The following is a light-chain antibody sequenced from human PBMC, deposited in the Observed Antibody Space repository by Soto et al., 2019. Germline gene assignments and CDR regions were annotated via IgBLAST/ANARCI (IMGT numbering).Light chain of an antibody. CDR1: QSIHNW. J-gene: IGKJ4*01. V-gene: IGKV1D-16*01. Sequence: DVQMTQSPSSLFASVGDRISITCRASQSIHNWLAWYQQKPGTAPKSLIYATSILQSWVPSRFSGSGSETDFTLTIHSLKPEDFATYYCQQYNNFPPTFGGGTKVEIK. CDR3: QQYNNFPPT. CDR2: ATS.